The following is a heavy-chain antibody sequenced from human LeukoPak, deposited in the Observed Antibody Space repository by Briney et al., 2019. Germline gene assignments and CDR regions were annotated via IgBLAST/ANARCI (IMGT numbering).Heavy chain of an antibody. CDR1: GGSISSGGYY. CDR3: ARSGDYEFFDY. D-gene: IGHD4-17*01. J-gene: IGHJ4*02. V-gene: IGHV4-31*03. CDR2: IYYSGST. Sequence: PSETLSLTCTVPGGSISSGGYYWSWIRQHPGKGLEWIGYIYYSGSTYYNPSLKSRVTISVDTSKNQFSLKLSSVTAADTAVYYCARSGDYEFFDYWGQGTLVTVSS.